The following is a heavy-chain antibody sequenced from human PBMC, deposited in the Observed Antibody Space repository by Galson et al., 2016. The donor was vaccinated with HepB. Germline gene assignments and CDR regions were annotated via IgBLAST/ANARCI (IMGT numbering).Heavy chain of an antibody. Sequence: SLRLSCAASGLSFSSYSWNWVRQAPGKGLEWVASISVSTKYIYYADSVRGRFTISRDNARESLYLQMNSLRAEDTAVYYCVRDSEIVGANQDLDHWGHGALVTVSS. D-gene: IGHD1-26*01. CDR2: ISVSTKYI. CDR1: GLSFSSYS. CDR3: VRDSEIVGANQDLDH. J-gene: IGHJ4*01. V-gene: IGHV3-21*01.